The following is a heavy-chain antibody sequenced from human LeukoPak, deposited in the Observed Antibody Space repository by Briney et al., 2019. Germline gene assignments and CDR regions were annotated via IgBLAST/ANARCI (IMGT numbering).Heavy chain of an antibody. J-gene: IGHJ4*02. CDR1: GYTFTSYD. CDR3: ARSDPIVVVPAAIPLDY. Sequence: ASVKVSCKASGYTFTSYDINWVRQATGQGLEWMGWMNPNSGNTGYARKFQGRVTMTRNTSISTAYMELSSLRSEDTAVYYCARSDPIVVVPAAIPLDYWGQGTLVTVSS. CDR2: MNPNSGNT. D-gene: IGHD2-2*02. V-gene: IGHV1-8*01.